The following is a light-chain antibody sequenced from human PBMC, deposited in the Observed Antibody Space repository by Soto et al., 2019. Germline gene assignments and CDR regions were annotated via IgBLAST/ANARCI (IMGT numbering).Light chain of an antibody. J-gene: IGLJ3*02. CDR3: CSYAGTYTSWV. CDR1: SSDVGGYNY. V-gene: IGLV2-11*01. CDR2: DVS. Sequence: QSALTQPRSVSGSPGHSVTLSCTGTSSDVGGYNYISWYQQLPGKAPKLMIYDVSKRPSGVPDRFSGSKSGNTASLTISGLQAEDEADYYCCSYAGTYTSWVFGGGTKLTVL.